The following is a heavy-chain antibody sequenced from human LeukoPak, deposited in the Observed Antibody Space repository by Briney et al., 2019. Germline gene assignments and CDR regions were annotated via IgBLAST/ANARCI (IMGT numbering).Heavy chain of an antibody. CDR3: ATRPSRYSYGYSA. J-gene: IGHJ5*02. V-gene: IGHV1-2*02. Sequence: ASVKVSCKASGYTFTGYYMHWVRQAPGQGLEWMGWINPNSGGTNYAQKFQGRVTMTRDTSISTAYMELSSLRSEDTAVYYCATRPSRYSYGYSAWGQGTLVTVSS. CDR2: INPNSGGT. D-gene: IGHD5-18*01. CDR1: GYTFTGYY.